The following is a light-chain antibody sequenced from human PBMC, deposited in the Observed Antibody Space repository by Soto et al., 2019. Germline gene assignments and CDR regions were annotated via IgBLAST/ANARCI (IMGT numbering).Light chain of an antibody. CDR3: SSYAGSKRV. CDR2: EVS. J-gene: IGLJ1*01. Sequence: QSALTQPPSASGSPGQSVTISCTGTSSDVGGYNYVSWYQQHPGKAPKLMIYEVSKRPSGVPDRFSGSKSGNTASLTVSGLQAEDEAAYYCSSYAGSKRVFGTGTQLTVL. V-gene: IGLV2-8*01. CDR1: SSDVGGYNY.